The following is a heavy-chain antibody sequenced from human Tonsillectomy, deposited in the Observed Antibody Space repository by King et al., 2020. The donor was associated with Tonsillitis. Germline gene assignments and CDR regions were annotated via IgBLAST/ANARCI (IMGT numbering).Heavy chain of an antibody. D-gene: IGHD4-17*01. V-gene: IGHV4-38-2*01. CDR2: IYHSGTT. Sequence: VQLQESGPGLVKPSETLSLTCAVSGYSISSGYYWGWIRQPPGKGLEWIGIIYHSGTTYYNPSLKSRVTISVDTSKNQFSLKLSSVTAADTAVYYCARKFYGDYIRAFDIWGQGTMVTVSS. CDR3: ARKFYGDYIRAFDI. CDR1: GYSISSGYY. J-gene: IGHJ3*02.